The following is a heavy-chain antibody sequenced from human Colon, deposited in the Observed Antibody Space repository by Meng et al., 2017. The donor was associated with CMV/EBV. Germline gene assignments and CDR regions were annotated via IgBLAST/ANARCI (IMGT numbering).Heavy chain of an antibody. V-gene: IGHV3-30*02. CDR2: IRHDETNK. CDR1: GFSLSNYG. CDR3: AKGRAANDWNDFDS. Sequence: GASLKISCATFGFSLSNYGMHWVRQVPGKGLEWVAFIRHDETNKYYGEAVKGRFTISRDTSKNTVDLLMNSLRPGDTALYYCAKGRAANDWNDFDSWGQGTLVTVSS. J-gene: IGHJ4*02. D-gene: IGHD1-1*01.